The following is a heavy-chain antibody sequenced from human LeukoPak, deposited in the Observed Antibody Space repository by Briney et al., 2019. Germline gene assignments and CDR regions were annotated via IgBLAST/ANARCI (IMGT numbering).Heavy chain of an antibody. CDR2: INPNSGGT. CDR3: ARTYSSSPADYFDY. CDR1: GYTFTDYY. V-gene: IGHV1-2*02. Sequence: ASVKVSCKASGYTFTDYYMHWVRQAPGQGLEWMGWINPNSGGTNYAQKFQGRVTMTRDTSISTAYMELSRLTSDDTAIYYCARTYSSSPADYFDYWGQGTLVTVSS. D-gene: IGHD6-6*01. J-gene: IGHJ4*02.